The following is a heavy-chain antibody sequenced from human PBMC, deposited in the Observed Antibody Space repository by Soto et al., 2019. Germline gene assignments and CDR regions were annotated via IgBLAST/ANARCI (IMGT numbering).Heavy chain of an antibody. V-gene: IGHV4-4*02. CDR3: ARDVWFGLTRNSYGMDV. D-gene: IGHD3-10*01. J-gene: IGHJ6*02. Sequence: QVQLQESGPGLVKPSGTLSLTCAVSGGSISSSNWWSWVRQPPGKGLEWIGEIDHSGSTNYNPSLKSRVTISVDKSKNQFSLKLSSVTAADTAVYYCARDVWFGLTRNSYGMDVWGPGTTVTVSS. CDR1: GGSISSSNW. CDR2: IDHSGST.